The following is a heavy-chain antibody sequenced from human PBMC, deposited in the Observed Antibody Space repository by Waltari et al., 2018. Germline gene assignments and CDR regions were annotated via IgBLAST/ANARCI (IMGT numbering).Heavy chain of an antibody. Sequence: QLQLQESGPGLVKPSETLSLTCTVSGGSISSSSYYWGWIRQPPGKGLEWIGSNYYSGSTYYNPSLKSRVTISVDTSKNQFSLKLSSVTAADTAVYYCARALGFCSSTSCYGSFDYWGQGTLVTVSS. J-gene: IGHJ4*02. D-gene: IGHD2-2*01. CDR3: ARALGFCSSTSCYGSFDY. V-gene: IGHV4-39*07. CDR1: GGSISSSSYY. CDR2: NYYSGST.